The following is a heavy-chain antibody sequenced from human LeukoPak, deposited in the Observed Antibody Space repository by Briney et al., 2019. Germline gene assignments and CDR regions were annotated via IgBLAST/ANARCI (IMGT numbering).Heavy chain of an antibody. D-gene: IGHD3-22*01. CDR2: VSGSGGST. CDR3: ATTGESSGYYQRFDC. J-gene: IGHJ4*02. V-gene: IGHV3-23*01. CDR1: GFTFSSYV. Sequence: GGSLRLSCAASGFTFSSYVMNWVRQAPGMGLEWVSGVSGSGGSTYYADSVKGRFTISRDNSKNTLYLQMNSLRAEDTAVYYCATTGESSGYYQRFDCWGQGTLVTVSS.